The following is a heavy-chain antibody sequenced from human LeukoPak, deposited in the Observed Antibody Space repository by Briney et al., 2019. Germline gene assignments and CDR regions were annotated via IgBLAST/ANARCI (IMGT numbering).Heavy chain of an antibody. CDR3: ARGLGTVTTLNYYVAD. J-gene: IGHJ4*02. Sequence: ASVKVSCKASGYTFTDYYIHWVRQAPGQGLEWMGWINPNSGGAKYARKFQGRVTMTRDTSISTAYMEVSRLRSDDTAVYYCARGLGTVTTLNYYVADWGEGTLVAVSS. CDR2: INPNSGGA. D-gene: IGHD4-17*01. V-gene: IGHV1-2*02. CDR1: GYTFTDYY.